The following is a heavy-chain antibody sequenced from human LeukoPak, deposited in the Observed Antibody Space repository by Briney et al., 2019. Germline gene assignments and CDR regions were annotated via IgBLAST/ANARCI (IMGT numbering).Heavy chain of an antibody. J-gene: IGHJ3*02. V-gene: IGHV4-59*08. CDR2: IYYSGST. CDR1: GGSINSYY. D-gene: IGHD1-26*01. CDR3: ARHQWVPAFDI. Sequence: SETLSLTCTVSGGSINSYYWSWIRQPPGKGLEWIGYIYYSGSTNYNPSLKSRVTISVDTSKNQFSLKLSSVTAADTAVYYCARHQWVPAFDIWGRGTMVTVSS.